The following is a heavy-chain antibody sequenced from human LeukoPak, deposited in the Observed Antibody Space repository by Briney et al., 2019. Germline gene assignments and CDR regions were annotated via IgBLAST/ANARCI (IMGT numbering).Heavy chain of an antibody. CDR1: GFTFSSYG. D-gene: IGHD5-12*01. V-gene: IGHV3-30*02. Sequence: GGSLRLSCAASGFTFSSYGMHWVRQAPGKGLEWVAFMRYDGNKKYYADFVKARFTISRDNSKNTLYLQMNSLRAEDTAVYYCAKDLSGSLDYWGQGTLVTVSS. J-gene: IGHJ4*02. CDR3: AKDLSGSLDY. CDR2: MRYDGNKK.